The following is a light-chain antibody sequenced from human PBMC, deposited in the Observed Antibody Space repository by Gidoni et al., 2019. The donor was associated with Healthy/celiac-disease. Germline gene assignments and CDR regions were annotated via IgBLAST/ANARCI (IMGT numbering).Light chain of an antibody. CDR2: WAS. CDR1: QSVLYSSNNKNY. Sequence: DIVMTQSPDSLPVSLGERATINCKSSQSVLYSSNNKNYLAWYQQKPGQPPKLLIYWASTRESGVPDRFSGRGSGTDFTLTISSLQAEDVAVYYCQQYYSTPRSFGQGTKVEIK. V-gene: IGKV4-1*01. CDR3: QQYYSTPRS. J-gene: IGKJ1*01.